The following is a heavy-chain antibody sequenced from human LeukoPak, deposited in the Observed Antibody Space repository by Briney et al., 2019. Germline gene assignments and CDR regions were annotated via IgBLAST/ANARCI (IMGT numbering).Heavy chain of an antibody. Sequence: SETLSLTCTVSGGSIRGSSHYWGWIRQPPGEGLEGIGIIYHSGTTYYNASLKSRVTISVDTSKNQFSLKLTSVTAADTAVYYCARAVGYYFDNSGPPTPFHYWRQSPLVTVPS. V-gene: IGHV4-39*07. D-gene: IGHD3-22*01. J-gene: IGHJ4*02. CDR3: ARAVGYYFDNSGPPTPFHY. CDR1: GGSIRGSSHY. CDR2: IYHSGTT.